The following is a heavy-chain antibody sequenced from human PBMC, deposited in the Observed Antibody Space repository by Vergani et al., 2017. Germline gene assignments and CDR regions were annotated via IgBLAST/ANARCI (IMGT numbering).Heavy chain of an antibody. Sequence: EVQLEESGGGLAKPGGSLRLSCAASGFSFSLYAMNWVRQAPGKGLEWVSSISGNSGYIFYADSVKGRFTISRDNARNSLSLQLRSLRAEDAAVYYCARDCTSGGCPDNYGMDVWGQGATVTVSS. CDR2: ISGNSGYI. D-gene: IGHD2-8*01. V-gene: IGHV3-21*01. J-gene: IGHJ6*02. CDR1: GFSFSLYA. CDR3: ARDCTSGGCPDNYGMDV.